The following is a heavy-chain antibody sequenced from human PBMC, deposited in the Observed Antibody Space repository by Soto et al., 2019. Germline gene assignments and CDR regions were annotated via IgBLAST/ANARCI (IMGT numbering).Heavy chain of an antibody. CDR2: INPSGGYT. V-gene: IGHV1-46*03. CDR3: ARGGGIVVVTAPYDH. CDR1: GYTFSSYY. D-gene: IGHD2-21*02. J-gene: IGHJ4*02. Sequence: ASVKVSCKASGYTFSSYYMNWVRQAPGQGLEWLGIINPSGGYTTYAQRFLGRVTMTSDTSTSTVHMELGSLTSEDTAMYYCARGGGIVVVTAPYDHCGQGTLVTVSS.